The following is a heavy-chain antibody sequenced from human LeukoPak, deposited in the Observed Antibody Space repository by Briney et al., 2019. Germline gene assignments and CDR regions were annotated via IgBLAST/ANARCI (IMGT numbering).Heavy chain of an antibody. V-gene: IGHV1-2*02. CDR1: GYTFTGYY. D-gene: IGHD3-10*01. CDR3: AKGPANYYYGSRSSIDY. CDR2: INPNSGGT. Sequence: ASVKVSCKASGYTFTGYYMHWLRQAPGQGLEWMGWINPNSGGTNYAQKFQGRVTMTRDTSISTAYMELSRLRSDDTAVYYCAKGPANYYYGSRSSIDYWGQGTLVTVSS. J-gene: IGHJ4*02.